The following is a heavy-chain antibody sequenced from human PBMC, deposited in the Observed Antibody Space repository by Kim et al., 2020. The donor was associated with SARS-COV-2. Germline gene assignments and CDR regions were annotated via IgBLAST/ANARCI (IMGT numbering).Heavy chain of an antibody. V-gene: IGHV1-3*01. Sequence: ASVKVSCKASGYTFTSYAMHWVRQAPGQRLEWMGWINAGNGNTKYSQKFQGRVTITRDTSASTAYMELSSLRSEDTAVYYCARGTNSWMVYYYYGMDVWGQGTTVTVSS. CDR3: ARGTNSWMVYYYYGMDV. CDR2: INAGNGNT. J-gene: IGHJ6*02. D-gene: IGHD6-13*01. CDR1: GYTFTSYA.